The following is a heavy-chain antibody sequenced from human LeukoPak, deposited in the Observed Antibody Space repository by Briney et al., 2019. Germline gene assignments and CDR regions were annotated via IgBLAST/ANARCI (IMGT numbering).Heavy chain of an antibody. V-gene: IGHV4-59*01. J-gene: IGHJ3*02. D-gene: IGHD3-22*01. CDR1: GGSISSYY. CDR2: IYYSGST. Sequence: SETLSLTCTVSGGSISSYYWSWIRQPPGKGLEWIGYIYYSGSTNYNPSLKSRVTISVDTSKNQFSLKLSSVTAADTAVYYCARESNYDSSGYYYPTDAFDIRGQGTMVTVSS. CDR3: ARESNYDSSGYYYPTDAFDI.